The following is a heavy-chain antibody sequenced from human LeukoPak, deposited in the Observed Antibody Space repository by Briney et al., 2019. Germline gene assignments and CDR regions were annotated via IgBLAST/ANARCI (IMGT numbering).Heavy chain of an antibody. CDR1: GFTFDDYA. CDR3: AKAGQCQNREYYYMDV. CDR2: ISWDGGST. Sequence: PGGSLRLSCAASGFTFDDYAMHWVRQAPGKGLEWVSLISWDGGSTYYADSVKGRFTISRDNSKNSLYLQMNSLRAEDTALYYCAKAGQCQNREYYYMDVWGKGTTVTVSS. J-gene: IGHJ6*03. V-gene: IGHV3-43D*03. D-gene: IGHD1-26*01.